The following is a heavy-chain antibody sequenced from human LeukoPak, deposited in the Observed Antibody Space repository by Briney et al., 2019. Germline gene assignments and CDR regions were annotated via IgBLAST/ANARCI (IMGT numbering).Heavy chain of an antibody. J-gene: IGHJ3*02. Sequence: PSETLSLTCTVSGGSISSNSYYWSWIRQPAGKGLEWIGRIYTSGSTDYNPSLKSRVTISKDTSKNAFSLKLSSVTAADTAVYYCARVTTVVTHQSPDAFDIWGQGTMVTVSS. D-gene: IGHD4-23*01. CDR2: IYTSGST. CDR1: GGSISSNSYY. CDR3: ARVTTVVTHQSPDAFDI. V-gene: IGHV4-61*02.